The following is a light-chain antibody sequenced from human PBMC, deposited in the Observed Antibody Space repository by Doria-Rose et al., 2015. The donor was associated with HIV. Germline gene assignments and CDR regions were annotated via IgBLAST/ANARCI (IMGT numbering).Light chain of an antibody. Sequence: TQSPGTLPLSPGERATLSCRASQSFSSIYLAWYQQKPGQAPSLLIYDGSTRATGIPDRFSASGSGTDFTLTINRLEPEDFALYYCHQYGTSWTFGQGTKVEI. J-gene: IGKJ1*01. V-gene: IGKV3-20*01. CDR3: HQYGTSWT. CDR2: DGS. CDR1: QSFSSIY.